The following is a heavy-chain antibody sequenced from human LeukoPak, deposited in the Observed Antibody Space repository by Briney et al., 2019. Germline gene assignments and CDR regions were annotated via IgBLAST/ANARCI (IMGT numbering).Heavy chain of an antibody. CDR2: INQDGSQN. D-gene: IGHD2-21*02. CDR1: GFSFSGYW. V-gene: IGHV3-7*01. J-gene: IGHJ3*02. CDR3: AREVTASSFDI. Sequence: GGSLRLSCAASGFSFSGYWMSWVRQAPGRGLEWVGNINQDGSQNSSVDSVKGRFTISRDNAKNSLYLQMNSLGAEDTALYYCAREVTASSFDILGQGTMVTVSS.